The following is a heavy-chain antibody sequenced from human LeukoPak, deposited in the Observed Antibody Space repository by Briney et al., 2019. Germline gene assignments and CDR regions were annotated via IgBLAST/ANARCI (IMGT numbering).Heavy chain of an antibody. V-gene: IGHV1-46*01. D-gene: IGHD5/OR15-5a*01. CDR2: ITPSGGST. J-gene: IGHJ3*01. CDR3: AREVSGRLDAFDL. Sequence: ASVKVSCKASGYTXSSXYXXXXRXXXGQGXXWXGIITPSGGSTSYAQKFQGRVTMTRDTSTSTVYMELSSLRSEDTAVYYCAREVSGRLDAFDLWGQGTMVTVSS. CDR1: GYTXSSXY.